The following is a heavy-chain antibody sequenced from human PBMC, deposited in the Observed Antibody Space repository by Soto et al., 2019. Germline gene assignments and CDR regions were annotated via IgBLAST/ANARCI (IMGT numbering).Heavy chain of an antibody. CDR3: AREGVHPGPRIIPDDPRTRNYYGMDV. CDR2: ISYDGSNK. V-gene: IGHV3-30-3*01. Sequence: GGSLRLSCAASGFTFSSYAMHCVRQAPGKGLEWVAVISYDGSNKYYADSVKGRFTISRDNSKNTLYLQMNSLRAEETAVYYCAREGVHPGPRIIPDDPRTRNYYGMDVWGQGTTVTVSS. CDR1: GFTFSSYA. D-gene: IGHD1-1*01. J-gene: IGHJ6*02.